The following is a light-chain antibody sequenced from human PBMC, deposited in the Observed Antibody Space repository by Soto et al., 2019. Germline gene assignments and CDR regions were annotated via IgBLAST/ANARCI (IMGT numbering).Light chain of an antibody. CDR2: SNN. J-gene: IGLJ2*01. V-gene: IGLV1-44*01. Sequence: QSVLTQPPSVSGTPGQRVNMSCSGSSSNIGSKSVSWYQHLPQTALKLLIYSNNQRPSGVPGRFSGSKSGTSASLAISGLQSDDETQYYCAAWDDSLNVLVFGGGTKLTVL. CDR1: SSNIGSKS. CDR3: AAWDDSLNVLV.